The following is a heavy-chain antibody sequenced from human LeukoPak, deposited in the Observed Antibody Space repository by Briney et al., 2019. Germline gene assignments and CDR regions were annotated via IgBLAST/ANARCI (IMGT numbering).Heavy chain of an antibody. Sequence: SETLSLTCAVSGYSISSGYYWGWIRQPPGKGLEWIGSIYHSGSTYYNPSLKSRVTISVDTSKNQFSLKLSSVTAADTAVYYCARETEMYYSFWSGTYIEIYYYYMDVWGKGTTVTVSS. J-gene: IGHJ6*03. CDR3: ARETEMYYSFWSGTYIEIYYYYMDV. V-gene: IGHV4-38-2*02. CDR1: GYSISSGYY. CDR2: IYHSGST. D-gene: IGHD3-3*01.